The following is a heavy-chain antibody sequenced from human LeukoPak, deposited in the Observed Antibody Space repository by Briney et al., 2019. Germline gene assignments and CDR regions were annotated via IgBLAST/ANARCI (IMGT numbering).Heavy chain of an antibody. V-gene: IGHV4-59*01. CDR2: IYYSGST. CDR3: ARGNTYYYDSSGYLSYYFDY. J-gene: IGHJ4*02. Sequence: SETPSLTCTVSGGSISSYYWSWIRQPPGKGLEWIGYIYYSGSTNYNPSLKSRVTISVDTSKNQFSLKLSSVTAADTAVYYCARGNTYYYDSSGYLSYYFDYWGQGTLVTVSS. CDR1: GGSISSYY. D-gene: IGHD3-22*01.